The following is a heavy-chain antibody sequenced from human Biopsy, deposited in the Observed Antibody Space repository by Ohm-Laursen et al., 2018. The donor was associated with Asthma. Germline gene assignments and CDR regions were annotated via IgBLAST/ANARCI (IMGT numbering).Heavy chain of an antibody. D-gene: IGHD3-22*01. Sequence: SLRLSCAASGFAVSRDHMFWVRQAPGKGVEWVSVIYSGGTSHTADSVRGRFTISRDYSKNTLYLQMHSLRAEDTAVYYCARGDSSNWSHYYFDYWGQGTLVTVSS. V-gene: IGHV3-53*01. CDR2: IYSGGTS. CDR3: ARGDSSNWSHYYFDY. J-gene: IGHJ4*02. CDR1: GFAVSRDH.